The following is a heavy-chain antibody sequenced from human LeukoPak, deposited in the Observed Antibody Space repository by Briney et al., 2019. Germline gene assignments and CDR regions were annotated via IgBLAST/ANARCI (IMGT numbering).Heavy chain of an antibody. Sequence: PGKSLRLSCAASGFTFSSYSMHWVRQAPGQGLEWVALIWYDGSKKYYADSVKGRFTVSRGNSENTLYLQMNSLTADEPAGYYCARGLQPPVLYGMDVWGQGTTVTVSS. J-gene: IGHJ6*02. CDR1: GFTFSSYS. CDR2: IWYDGSKK. V-gene: IGHV3-33*08. CDR3: ARGLQPPVLYGMDV. D-gene: IGHD4-11*01.